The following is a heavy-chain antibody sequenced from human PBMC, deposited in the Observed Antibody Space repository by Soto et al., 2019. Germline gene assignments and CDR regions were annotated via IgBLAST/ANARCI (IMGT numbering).Heavy chain of an antibody. CDR1: GYTFTSYD. D-gene: IGHD3-16*02. Sequence: ASVKVSCKASGYTFTSYDINWVRQATGQGLEWMGWMNPNSGNTGYAQKFQGRVTMTRNTSISTAYMELSSLRSEDAAVYYCAVLGGVIVIPSPFDYWGQGTLVTVSS. J-gene: IGHJ4*02. V-gene: IGHV1-8*01. CDR2: MNPNSGNT. CDR3: AVLGGVIVIPSPFDY.